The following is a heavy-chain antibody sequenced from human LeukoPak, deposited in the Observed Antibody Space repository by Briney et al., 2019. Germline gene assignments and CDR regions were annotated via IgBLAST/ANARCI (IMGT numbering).Heavy chain of an antibody. J-gene: IGHJ4*02. CDR3: AKDGPYSSGWPREYYFDY. CDR1: GFTFSSYA. CDR2: ISGSGGST. V-gene: IGHV3-23*01. Sequence: GSLRLSCAASGFTFSSYAMSWVRQAPGKGLECVSAISGSGGSTYYADSVKGRFTISRDNSKNTLYLQMNSLRAEDTAVYYCAKDGPYSSGWPREYYFDYWGQGTLVTVSS. D-gene: IGHD6-19*01.